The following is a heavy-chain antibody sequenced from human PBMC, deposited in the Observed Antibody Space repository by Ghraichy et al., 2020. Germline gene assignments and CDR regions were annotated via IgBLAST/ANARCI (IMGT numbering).Heavy chain of an antibody. CDR2: IKQGGSEK. CDR3: VRDCDSDY. CDR1: GFTFSSYW. Sequence: GGSLRLSCAASGFTFSSYWMNWARQAPGKGLEWVANIKQGGSEKYYVDSVKGRFTISRDNAKNSLYLQMNSLRAEDRAVYYCVRDCDSDYWGPGTLLPVSS. J-gene: IGHJ4*02. V-gene: IGHV3-7*03.